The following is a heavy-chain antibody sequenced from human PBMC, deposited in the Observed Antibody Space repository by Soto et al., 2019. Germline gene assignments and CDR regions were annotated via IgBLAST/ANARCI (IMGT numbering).Heavy chain of an antibody. J-gene: IGHJ6*02. CDR2: IIPIFGTA. V-gene: IGHV1-69*05. CDR1: GGTFSSYA. Sequence: SVKVSCKASGGTFSSYAISWVRQAPGQGLEWMGGIIPIFGTANYAQKIQGRVTITTDESTSTAYMELSSLRSEDTAVYYCARGVSSYYYYGMDVWGQGTTVTVSS. CDR3: ARGVSSYYYYGMDV.